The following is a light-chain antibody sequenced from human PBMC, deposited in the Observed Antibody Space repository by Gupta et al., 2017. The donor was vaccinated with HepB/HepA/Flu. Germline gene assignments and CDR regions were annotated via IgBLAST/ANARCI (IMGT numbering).Light chain of an antibody. Sequence: EIMMTQSPATLSVSPGERATLSCRASQSVSSNLAWYQRKPGQAPRLRTYGASARATGIPARFSGSGSGTKFSLTISSLQSEDSAVYYCQHHYKWPPDTFGQGTKLEIK. V-gene: IGKV3-15*01. CDR1: QSVSSN. CDR3: QHHYKWPPDT. CDR2: GAS. J-gene: IGKJ2*01.